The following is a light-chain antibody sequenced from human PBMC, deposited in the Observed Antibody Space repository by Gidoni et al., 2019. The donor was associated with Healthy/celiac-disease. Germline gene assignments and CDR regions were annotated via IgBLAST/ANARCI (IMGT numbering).Light chain of an antibody. V-gene: IGKV3-15*01. CDR2: GAS. J-gene: IGKJ2*01. Sequence: EIVMTQHPATLSVSPGERATLSCRASQSVSSNLAWYQQKPGQAPRLLIYGASTRATGIPARFSGSGSGTEFTLTISSLQSEDFAVYYCQQYNNWPYTFGQGTKLEIK. CDR1: QSVSSN. CDR3: QQYNNWPYT.